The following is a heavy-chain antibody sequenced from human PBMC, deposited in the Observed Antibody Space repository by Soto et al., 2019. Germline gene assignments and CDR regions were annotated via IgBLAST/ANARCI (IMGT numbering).Heavy chain of an antibody. CDR3: ARSDHYDTLTGYSINWFDP. D-gene: IGHD3-9*01. J-gene: IGHJ5*02. Sequence: SVKVSCKASGGTFSSYAISWVRQAPGQGLEWMGGIIPIFGTANYAQKFQGRVTITADESTSTAYMELSSLRSEDTAVYYCARSDHYDTLTGYSINWFDPWGQGTLVTVSS. V-gene: IGHV1-69*13. CDR1: GGTFSSYA. CDR2: IIPIFGTA.